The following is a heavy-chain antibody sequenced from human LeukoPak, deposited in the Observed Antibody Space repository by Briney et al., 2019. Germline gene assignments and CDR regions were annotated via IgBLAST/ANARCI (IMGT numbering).Heavy chain of an antibody. D-gene: IGHD5-24*01. V-gene: IGHV4-31*11. J-gene: IGHJ4*02. Sequence: PSETLSLTCAVYGGSFSGYYWSWIRQHPGKGLEWIGYIYYSGSTYYNPSLKSRVTISVDTSKNQFSLKLSSVTAADTAVYYCARFRSEMATTGPIDYWGQGALVTVSS. CDR3: ARFRSEMATTGPIDY. CDR2: IYYSGST. CDR1: GGSFSGYY.